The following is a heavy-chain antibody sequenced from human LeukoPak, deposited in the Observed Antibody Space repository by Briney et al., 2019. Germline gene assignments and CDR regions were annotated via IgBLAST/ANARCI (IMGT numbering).Heavy chain of an antibody. CDR3: ARAFSYGPEPFDF. J-gene: IGHJ4*02. V-gene: IGHV3-30*03. Sequence: GSLRLSCVASGFTFRTYAMHWARQAPGKGPEWVTFTSKDEKNKFYADSVKGRFTVSRDNSKNTVYLQMNRLRLEDTAVYYCARAFSYGPEPFDFWGQGSLVTVPS. D-gene: IGHD3-10*01. CDR2: TSKDEKNK. CDR1: GFTFRTYA.